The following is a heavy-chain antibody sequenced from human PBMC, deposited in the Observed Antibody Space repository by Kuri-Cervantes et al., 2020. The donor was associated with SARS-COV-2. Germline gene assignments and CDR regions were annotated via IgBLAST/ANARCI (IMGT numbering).Heavy chain of an antibody. D-gene: IGHD6-25*01. CDR2: ISYDGSNK. V-gene: IGHV3-30-3*01. J-gene: IGHJ4*02. Sequence: GGSLRLSCAASGFTVSSYVMHWVRQAPGKGLEWVAVISYDGSNKYYADSVKGRFTISRDNSKNTLYLQMNSLRAEDTAVYYCARQGGRAIYFDYLGQGTLVTVSS. CDR1: GFTVSSYV. CDR3: ARQGGRAIYFDY.